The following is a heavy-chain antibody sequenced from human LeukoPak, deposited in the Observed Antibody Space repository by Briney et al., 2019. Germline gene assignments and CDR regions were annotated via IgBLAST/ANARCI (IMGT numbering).Heavy chain of an antibody. D-gene: IGHD6-25*01. J-gene: IGHJ4*02. V-gene: IGHV1-69*13. Sequence: ASVKVSCKASGGTFSSYAISWVRQAPGQGLEWMGGIIPIFGTANYAQKFQGRVTIIADESTSTAYMELSSLRSEDTAVYYCARGRGRVYSSDEDYWGQGTLVTVSS. CDR1: GGTFSSYA. CDR2: IIPIFGTA. CDR3: ARGRGRVYSSDEDY.